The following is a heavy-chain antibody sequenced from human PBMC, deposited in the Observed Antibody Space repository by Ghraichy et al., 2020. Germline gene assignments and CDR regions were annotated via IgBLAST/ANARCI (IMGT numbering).Heavy chain of an antibody. CDR1: GGSLSGY. V-gene: IGHV4-34*01. CDR3: ARLISAAFDI. CDR2: IHHSGNT. D-gene: IGHD3-10*01. J-gene: IGHJ3*02. Sequence: SETLSLTCAVSGGSLSGYWSWIRQSPGEGLEWIGEIHHSGNTIYNPSLKSRVTISIDTSKNQFSLKLNSVTAADTAVYHCARLISAAFDIWGQGTVVTVSS.